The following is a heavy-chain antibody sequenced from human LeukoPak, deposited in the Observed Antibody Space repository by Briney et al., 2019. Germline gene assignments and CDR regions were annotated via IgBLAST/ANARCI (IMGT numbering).Heavy chain of an antibody. V-gene: IGHV4-30-4*08. D-gene: IGHD1-20*01. Sequence: WIRQPPGKGLEWIGYIYYSGSTYYNPSLKSRVTISVDTSKNQFSLKLSSVTAADTAVYYCARVRRARFITGTTLDYWGQGTLVTVSS. CDR2: IYYSGST. J-gene: IGHJ4*02. CDR3: ARVRRARFITGTTLDY.